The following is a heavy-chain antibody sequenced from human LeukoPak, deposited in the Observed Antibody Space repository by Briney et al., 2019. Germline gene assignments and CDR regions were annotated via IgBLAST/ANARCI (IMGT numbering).Heavy chain of an antibody. D-gene: IGHD3-9*01. CDR1: GFSITSGYY. Sequence: SETLSLTCTVSGFSITSGYYWGWIRQPPGRGLEWIGYMYQSGSTYYNPSLHSRVTISVDPSQNQFSLKLNSVTAADTAMYYCARDGTYYDLLTGYFPNWFDPWGQGTLVTVSS. V-gene: IGHV4-38-2*02. CDR2: MYQSGST. CDR3: ARDGTYYDLLTGYFPNWFDP. J-gene: IGHJ5*02.